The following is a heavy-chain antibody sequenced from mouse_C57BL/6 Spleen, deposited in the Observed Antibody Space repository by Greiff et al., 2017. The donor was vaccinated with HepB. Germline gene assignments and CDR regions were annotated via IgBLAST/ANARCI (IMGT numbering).Heavy chain of an antibody. CDR1: GFTFSDYG. V-gene: IGHV5-17*01. Sequence: DVMLVESGGGLVKPGGSLKLSCAASGFTFSDYGMHWVRQAPEKGLEWVAYISSRSSTIYYADTVKGRFTISRDNAKNTLFLQMTSLRSEDTAMYYCARGGRSTMNYWGQGTTLTVSS. D-gene: IGHD2-4*01. J-gene: IGHJ2*01. CDR3: ARGGRSTMNY. CDR2: ISSRSSTI.